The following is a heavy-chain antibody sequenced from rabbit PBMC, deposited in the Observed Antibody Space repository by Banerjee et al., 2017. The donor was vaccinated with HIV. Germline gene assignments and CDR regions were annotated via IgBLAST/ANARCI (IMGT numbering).Heavy chain of an antibody. CDR2: IYAGSSGST. Sequence: QSLEESGGDLVKPGASLKLSCKASGFTLSSYYMCWVRQAPGKGLEWIACIYAGSSGSTYYASWVNGRFSISRENTRNTVSLQMNSLTAADTATYFCVRAHASSSGYYTYLYLWGPGTLVTVS. CDR3: VRAHASSSGYYTYLYL. V-gene: IGHV1S40*01. D-gene: IGHD1-1*01. J-gene: IGHJ4*01. CDR1: GFTLSSYY.